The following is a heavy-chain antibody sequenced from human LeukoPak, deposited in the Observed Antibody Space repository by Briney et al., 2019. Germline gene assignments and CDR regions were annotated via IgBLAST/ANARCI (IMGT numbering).Heavy chain of an antibody. V-gene: IGHV4-61*01. CDR2: IYYSGST. CDR3: ARESGCSGGSCYGRGFDY. CDR1: GGSVTSGSYY. J-gene: IGHJ4*02. D-gene: IGHD2-15*01. Sequence: PSEILSLTCTVFGGSVTSGSYYWSWIRQPPGKGLEWIGYIYYSGSTNYNPSLKSRVTISVDTSKNQFSLKLSSVTAADTAVYYCARESGCSGGSCYGRGFDYWGQGTLVTVSS.